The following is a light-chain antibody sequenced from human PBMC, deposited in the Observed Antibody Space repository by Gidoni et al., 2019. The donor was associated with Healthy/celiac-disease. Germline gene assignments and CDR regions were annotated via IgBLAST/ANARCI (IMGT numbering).Light chain of an antibody. CDR3: QQYNSYPWT. CDR2: KAS. Sequence: DIQMTQSPSTLSASVGDRVTITCRASQSISSWLAWYQQKPGKAPKLLIDKASSLESGVPSRFSGSGSGTEFTPTISSLQPDDFATYYCQQYNSYPWTFGQGTKVEIK. J-gene: IGKJ1*01. V-gene: IGKV1-5*03. CDR1: QSISSW.